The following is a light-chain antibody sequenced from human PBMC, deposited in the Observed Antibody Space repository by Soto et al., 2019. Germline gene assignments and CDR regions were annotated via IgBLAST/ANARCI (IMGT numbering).Light chain of an antibody. J-gene: IGKJ3*01. Sequence: ETVLTQSPGTLSLSPGERATLSCRASQSVNSSYLAWYQQKPGQAPRLLIYGASSRATGIPDRFSGSGSGTDFTLTISRLEPEDAAVYYCQQFGSPPLFSFGPGTKVDI. V-gene: IGKV3-20*01. CDR1: QSVNSSY. CDR2: GAS. CDR3: QQFGSPPLFS.